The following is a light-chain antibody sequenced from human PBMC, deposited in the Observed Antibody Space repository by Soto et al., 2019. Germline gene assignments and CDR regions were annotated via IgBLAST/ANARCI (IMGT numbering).Light chain of an antibody. J-gene: IGKJ1*01. CDR2: AAS. CDR3: QQSYSTPPT. CDR1: HSISIS. V-gene: IGKV1-39*01. Sequence: DLQMTQSPSSLSASIGDRVTITCRASHSISISLNWYQQKPGKAPKLLIYAASSLQSGVPSRFSGSGSGTDFTLTISSLQTEDFATYYFQQSYSTPPTFGQGTKVEIK.